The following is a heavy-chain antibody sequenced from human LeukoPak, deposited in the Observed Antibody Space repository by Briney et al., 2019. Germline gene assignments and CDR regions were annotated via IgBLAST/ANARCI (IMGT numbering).Heavy chain of an antibody. CDR3: AKDRKRGYSPDALSR. CDR2: ISWDGGST. CDR1: GFTFDDYT. J-gene: IGHJ4*02. V-gene: IGHV3-43*01. Sequence: PGRSLRLSCAASGFTFDDYTMHWVRQAPGKGLEWVSLISWDGGSTYYADSVKGRFTISRDNSKNSLYLQMNSLRTEDTALYYCAKDRKRGYSPDALSRWGQGTLVTVSS. D-gene: IGHD5-18*01.